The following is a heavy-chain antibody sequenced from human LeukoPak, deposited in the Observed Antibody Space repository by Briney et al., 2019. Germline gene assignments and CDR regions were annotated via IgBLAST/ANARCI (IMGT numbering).Heavy chain of an antibody. Sequence: GESLKISCKGSGYGFTTYWIGWVRQMPGKGLEWMGIIYPGDSDIRISPSFQGQVTISVDKSISTAYLQWSSLKASDTAMYYCARRAVVIGVGYSDYWGQGTLVTVSS. CDR3: ARRAVVIGVGYSDY. CDR1: GYGFTTYW. J-gene: IGHJ4*02. CDR2: IYPGDSDI. D-gene: IGHD4-23*01. V-gene: IGHV5-51*01.